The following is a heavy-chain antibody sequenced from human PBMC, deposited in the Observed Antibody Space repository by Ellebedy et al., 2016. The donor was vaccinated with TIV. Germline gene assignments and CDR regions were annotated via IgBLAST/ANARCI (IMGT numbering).Heavy chain of an antibody. V-gene: IGHV3-23*01. CDR2: LFGGGYNP. D-gene: IGHD6-19*01. Sequence: GESLKISCAASGFTFSNFAMSWVRQAPGRGLEWVSFLFGGGYNPDYIDSVKGRFTISRDNSKNTLYLQMDNLRAEDTAVYYCAKMQGMAVAEYSFDYWGQGTVVTVSS. CDR3: AKMQGMAVAEYSFDY. CDR1: GFTFSNFA. J-gene: IGHJ4*02.